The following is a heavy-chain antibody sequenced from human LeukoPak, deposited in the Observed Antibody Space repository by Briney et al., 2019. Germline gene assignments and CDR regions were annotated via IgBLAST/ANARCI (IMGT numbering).Heavy chain of an antibody. Sequence: GGSLTLSCAASGFTFSSYGMHWVRQAPGKGLEWVSAISGSGGSTYYADSVKGRFTISRDNSKNTLYLQMNSLRAEDTAVYYCARDVRTVRGVINRYYYYYMDVWGKGTTVTVSS. CDR2: ISGSGGST. CDR1: GFTFSSYG. D-gene: IGHD3-10*01. CDR3: ARDVRTVRGVINRYYYYYMDV. V-gene: IGHV3-23*01. J-gene: IGHJ6*03.